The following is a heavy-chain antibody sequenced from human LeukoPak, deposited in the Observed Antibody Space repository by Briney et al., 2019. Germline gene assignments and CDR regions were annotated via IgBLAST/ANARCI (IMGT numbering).Heavy chain of an antibody. Sequence: PGGSLRLSCAASGFTFSYHGMHWVRQAPGKGLEWVAFIRNDGSQKYYPDSVKGRFTISRDNSQNTLSLQMNSLRAEDTAVYFCARGVGNYRYYFDYWGQGTLVTVSS. V-gene: IGHV3-30*02. CDR2: IRNDGSQK. CDR1: GFTFSYHG. J-gene: IGHJ4*02. D-gene: IGHD3-22*01. CDR3: ARGVGNYRYYFDY.